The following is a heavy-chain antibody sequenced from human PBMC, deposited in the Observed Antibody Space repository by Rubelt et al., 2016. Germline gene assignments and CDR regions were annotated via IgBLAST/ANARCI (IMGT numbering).Heavy chain of an antibody. CDR3: ARDKRRIAAAERMVDSNWFDH. D-gene: IGHD6-13*01. Sequence: AMHWVRQAPGQRLEWMGWINAGNGNTKYSQKFQGRVTITRDTSASTAYMELSSLRSEDTAVYYCARDKRRIAAAERMVDSNWFDHWGQGTLVTVSS. V-gene: IGHV1-3*01. CDR1: A. CDR2: INAGNGNT. J-gene: IGHJ5*02.